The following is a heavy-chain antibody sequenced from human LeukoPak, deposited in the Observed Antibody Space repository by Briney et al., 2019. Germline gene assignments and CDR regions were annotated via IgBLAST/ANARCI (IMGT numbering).Heavy chain of an antibody. Sequence: SEXXSLTCTVSGGSISSSSYYWGWIRQPPGKGLEWIGSIYYSGSTYYNPSPKSRVTISVDISKNQFSLKLSSVTAADTAVYYCARHTAMVTGFDYWGQGTLVTVSS. CDR1: GGSISSSSYY. CDR2: IYYSGST. D-gene: IGHD5-18*01. J-gene: IGHJ4*02. V-gene: IGHV4-39*01. CDR3: ARHTAMVTGFDY.